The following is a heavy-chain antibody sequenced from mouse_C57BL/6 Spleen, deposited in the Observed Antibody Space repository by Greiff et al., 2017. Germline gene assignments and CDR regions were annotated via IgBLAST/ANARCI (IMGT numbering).Heavy chain of an antibody. CDR2: IDPETGGT. V-gene: IGHV1-15*01. CDR3: TRGGTVVDY. D-gene: IGHD2-14*01. Sequence: QVQLQQSGAELVRPGASVTLSCKASGYTFTDYEMHWVKQTPVHGLEWIGAIDPETGGTAYNQKFKVKAILTADQSSSTAYMELRSLTSEDSAVYYCTRGGTVVDYWGQGTTLTVSS. CDR1: GYTFTDYE. J-gene: IGHJ2*01.